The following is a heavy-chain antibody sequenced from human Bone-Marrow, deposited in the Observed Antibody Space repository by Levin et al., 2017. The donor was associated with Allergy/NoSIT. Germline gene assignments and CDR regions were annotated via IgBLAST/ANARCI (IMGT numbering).Heavy chain of an antibody. Sequence: PGGSLRLSCAASGFTFSSYAMHWVRQAPGKGLEWVALISYDGNNKDYADSVKGRFTISRDNSKNTLYLQMSSLRAEDTAVYCCARDSSAYRGGWWDPTAQDYWGQGTLVTVSS. CDR2: ISYDGNNK. CDR1: GFTFSSYA. V-gene: IGHV3-30-3*01. CDR3: ARDSSAYRGGWWDPTAQDY. D-gene: IGHD1-26*01. J-gene: IGHJ4*02.